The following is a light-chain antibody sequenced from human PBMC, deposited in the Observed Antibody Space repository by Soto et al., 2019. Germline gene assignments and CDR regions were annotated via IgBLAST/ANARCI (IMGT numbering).Light chain of an antibody. J-gene: IGLJ3*02. CDR2: EVT. CDR3: SSYRRPDSWV. V-gene: IGLV2-14*01. CDR1: SSDVGGYNY. Sequence: QSALTQPASVSGSPGQSITISCTGTSSDVGGYNYVSWFQQHPGKAPKLLIYEVTNRPSGVSNRFSGSKSDNTASLTISGLQAEDEGDYYCSSYRRPDSWVFGGGTQLTVL.